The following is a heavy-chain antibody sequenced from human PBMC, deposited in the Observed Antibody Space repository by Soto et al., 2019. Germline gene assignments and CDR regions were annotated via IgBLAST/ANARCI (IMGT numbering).Heavy chain of an antibody. D-gene: IGHD2-15*01. CDR2: ISSSSSYT. CDR1: GFTFSDYY. Sequence: GGSLRLSCAASGFTFSDYYMSWIRQAPGKGLEWVSYISSSSSYTNYADSVKGRFTISRENAKNSLYLHMNSLRADDTAVYYCAAHCSGGSCYSFGYWGHGTLVPVSS. V-gene: IGHV3-11*06. CDR3: AAHCSGGSCYSFGY. J-gene: IGHJ4*01.